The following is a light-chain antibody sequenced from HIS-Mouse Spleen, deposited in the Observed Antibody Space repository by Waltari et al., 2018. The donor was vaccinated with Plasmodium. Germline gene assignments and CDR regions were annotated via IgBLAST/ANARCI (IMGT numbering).Light chain of an antibody. CDR1: QRVSSN. V-gene: IGKV3-15*01. Sequence: EIVMTKSPATLSAAHGERANLSFRASQRVSSNLAWYQQKPGQAPRLLIYGASTRATGIPARFSGSGSGTEFTLTISSLQSEDFAVYYCQQYNNWSFTFGPGTKVDIK. CDR2: GAS. J-gene: IGKJ3*01. CDR3: QQYNNWSFT.